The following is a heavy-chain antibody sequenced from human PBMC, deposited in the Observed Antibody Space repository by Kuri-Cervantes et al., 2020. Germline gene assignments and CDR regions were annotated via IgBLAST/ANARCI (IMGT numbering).Heavy chain of an antibody. J-gene: IGHJ6*03. D-gene: IGHD1-1*01. V-gene: IGHV1-69*06. CDR1: GGSFGDYS. Sequence: SVKVSCKASGGSFGDYSITWVRQAPGQGLEWMGGITPMFHTANYAEKFQGRVTISADKSTTTVHMELNSLRSEDTAVYYCATAAGTTTPNTSEGVYYYYYYMDVWGKGTTVTVSS. CDR2: ITPMFHTA. CDR3: ATAAGTTTPNTSEGVYYYYYYMDV.